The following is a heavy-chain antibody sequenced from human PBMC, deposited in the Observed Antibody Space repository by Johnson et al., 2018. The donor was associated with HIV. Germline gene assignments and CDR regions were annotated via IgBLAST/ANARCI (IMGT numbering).Heavy chain of an antibody. V-gene: IGHV3-7*03. Sequence: VQLVASGGGVVQPRRSLRLSSAASGFIFSSYGMHWVRQAPGKGLEWVANINQDGSDKYYVDSVKGRFTISRDNAHNSLYLQMNSLKTEDTAVYYCTRLGTEWELSSGSDTFDIWGQGTMVTVSS. D-gene: IGHD3-16*02. CDR2: INQDGSDK. J-gene: IGHJ3*02. CDR3: TRLGTEWELSSGSDTFDI. CDR1: GFIFSSYG.